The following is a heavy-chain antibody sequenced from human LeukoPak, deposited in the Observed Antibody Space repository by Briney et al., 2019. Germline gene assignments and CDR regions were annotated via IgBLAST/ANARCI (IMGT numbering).Heavy chain of an antibody. CDR3: AELGITMIGGV. D-gene: IGHD3-10*02. V-gene: IGHV3-21*01. CDR2: ISTSSSYI. Sequence: GGSLRLSCAASGFTFSSYTMNWVRQAPGKGLEWVSFISTSSSYIYYADSVKGRFTISRDNAKNSLYLQMNSLRAEDTAVYYCAELGITMIGGVWGKGTTVTISS. CDR1: GFTFSSYT. J-gene: IGHJ6*04.